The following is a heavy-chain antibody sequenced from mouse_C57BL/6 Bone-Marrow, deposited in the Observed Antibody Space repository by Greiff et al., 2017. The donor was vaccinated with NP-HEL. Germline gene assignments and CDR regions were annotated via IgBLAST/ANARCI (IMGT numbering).Heavy chain of an antibody. CDR2: ISNLAYSI. Sequence: EVQVVESGGGLVQPGGSLKLSCAASGFTFSDYGMAWVRQAPRKGPEWVAFISNLAYSIYYADTVTGRFTISRENAKNTLDLEMSSLRSEDTAMYYCARHAYYGNYGFAYWGQGTLVTVSA. J-gene: IGHJ3*01. CDR1: GFTFSDYG. CDR3: ARHAYYGNYGFAY. V-gene: IGHV5-15*01. D-gene: IGHD2-10*01.